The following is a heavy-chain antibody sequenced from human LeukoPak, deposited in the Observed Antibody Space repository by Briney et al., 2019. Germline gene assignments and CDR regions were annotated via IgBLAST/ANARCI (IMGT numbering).Heavy chain of an antibody. V-gene: IGHV3-21*01. Sequence: PGGSLRLSCAASGFTFSSYSMNWVRQAPGKGLEWVSSISSTSRHIYYADSVKGRFTISRDDAKNSLYLQMNSLRAEDTAVYYCVRDLDTVTTAFFVYWGQGTLVTVFS. D-gene: IGHD4-11*01. CDR3: VRDLDTVTTAFFVY. CDR1: GFTFSSYS. J-gene: IGHJ4*02. CDR2: ISSTSRHI.